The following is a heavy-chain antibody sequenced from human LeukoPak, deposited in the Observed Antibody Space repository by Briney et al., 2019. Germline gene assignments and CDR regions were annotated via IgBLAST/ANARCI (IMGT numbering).Heavy chain of an antibody. D-gene: IGHD3-16*01. CDR2: INHSGST. J-gene: IGHJ4*02. V-gene: IGHV4-34*01. CDR1: GGSFSGYY. CDR3: AGTPRWGRYFDY. Sequence: TSETLSLTCAVYGGSFSGYYWSWIRQPPGKWLEWIGEINHSGSTNYNPSLKSRVTISVDTSKNQFSLKLSSVTAADTAVYYCAGTPRWGRYFDYWGQGTLVTVSS.